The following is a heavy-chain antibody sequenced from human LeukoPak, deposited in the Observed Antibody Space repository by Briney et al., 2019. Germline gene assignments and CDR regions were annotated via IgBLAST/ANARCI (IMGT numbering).Heavy chain of an antibody. CDR3: ARGGARLRFLEWLSRTYRISYYFDY. CDR1: GYTFTSYD. J-gene: IGHJ4*02. CDR2: MNPNSGNT. Sequence: ASVKVSCKASGYTFTSYDINWVRQATGQGLEWMGWMNPNSGNTGYAQKFQGRVTMTRNTSISTAYMELSSLRSEDTAVYYCARGGARLRFLEWLSRTYRISYYFDYWGQGTLVTVSS. D-gene: IGHD3-3*01. V-gene: IGHV1-8*01.